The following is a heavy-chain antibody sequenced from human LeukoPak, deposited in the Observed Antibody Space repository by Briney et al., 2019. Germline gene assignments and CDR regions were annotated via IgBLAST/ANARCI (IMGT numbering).Heavy chain of an antibody. D-gene: IGHD3-22*01. CDR3: ARGPLVVVITYGEYFQH. Sequence: GGSLRLSCAASGFTFSSYGMHWVRQAPGKGLEWVAFIRYDGSNKYYADSVKGRFTISRDNAKNSLYLQMNSLRAEDTAVYYCARGPLVVVITYGEYFQHWGQGTLVTVSS. CDR2: IRYDGSNK. CDR1: GFTFSSYG. J-gene: IGHJ1*01. V-gene: IGHV3-30*02.